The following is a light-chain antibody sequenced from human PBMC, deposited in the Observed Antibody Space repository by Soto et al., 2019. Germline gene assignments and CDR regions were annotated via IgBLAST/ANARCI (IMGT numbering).Light chain of an antibody. Sequence: QSALTQPPSASGSPGQSVTISCTGTSSDVGGYNYVSWYQQHPGKAPKLMIYEVSKRPSGVPDRFSGSKSGNTASLTVSGLQAEDEADYYCSSYAGSNTYVVFGGGTKLIVL. J-gene: IGLJ2*01. CDR3: SSYAGSNTYVV. CDR1: SSDVGGYNY. CDR2: EVS. V-gene: IGLV2-8*01.